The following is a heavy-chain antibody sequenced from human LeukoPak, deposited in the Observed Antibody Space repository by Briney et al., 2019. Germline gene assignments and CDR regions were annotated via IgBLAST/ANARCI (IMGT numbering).Heavy chain of an antibody. CDR2: ISGSGGST. CDR1: GFTFSSYA. D-gene: IGHD2-21*02. J-gene: IGHJ4*02. Sequence: GGSLRLSCAASGFTFSSYAISWVRQAPGKGLEGVSAISGSGGSTYYADSVKGRFTISRDNSKNTLYLQMNSLRAEDTAVYYCAKVAYCGGDCYLYYFDYWGQGTLVTVSS. V-gene: IGHV3-23*01. CDR3: AKVAYCGGDCYLYYFDY.